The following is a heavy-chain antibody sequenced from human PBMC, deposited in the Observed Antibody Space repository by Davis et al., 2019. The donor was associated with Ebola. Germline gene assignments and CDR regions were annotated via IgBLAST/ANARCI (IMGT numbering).Heavy chain of an antibody. CDR2: IFYSGGT. CDR1: GGSISSSSYW. D-gene: IGHD2-15*01. Sequence: SETLSLTCTVSGGSISSSSYWWGWIRQPPGKGLGWLGNIFYSGGTYYNPSLKGRVTISVDTSKNQFSLRLSSVTAADTAVYYCGRLVVARRGRYLFDYWGQGTLATVSS. CDR3: GRLVVARRGRYLFDY. V-gene: IGHV4-39*01. J-gene: IGHJ4*02.